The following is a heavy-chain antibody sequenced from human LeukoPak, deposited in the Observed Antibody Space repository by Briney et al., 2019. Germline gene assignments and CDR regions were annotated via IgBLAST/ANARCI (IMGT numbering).Heavy chain of an antibody. D-gene: IGHD3-16*01. V-gene: IGHV5-51*01. CDR3: ARHGSSYYEPRYNWFDP. Sequence: HGVSLKISCTGSGYSFTNYWIGWVRQMTRKSVEWMGMIYPGDSDTRYSPSFQGQVTISADKSLSTAYLQWSSLEASDTAMYFCARHGSSYYEPRYNWFDPWGQGTLVTVSS. CDR1: GYSFTNYW. J-gene: IGHJ5*02. CDR2: IYPGDSDT.